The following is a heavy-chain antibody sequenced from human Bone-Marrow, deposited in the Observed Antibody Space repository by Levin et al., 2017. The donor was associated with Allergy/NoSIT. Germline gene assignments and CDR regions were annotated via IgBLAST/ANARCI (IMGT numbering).Heavy chain of an antibody. V-gene: IGHV3-23*01. CDR1: GFIFSSYA. Sequence: GGSLRLSCTASGFIFSSYAMIWVRQAPGKGLEWVSAITGSGGIPVYADSVKGRFTVSRDNSKSTLYLQMNSLGVEDAATYYCAKGTQYYGSGSYYRGVQYYSHMDVWGKGTTVTVSS. D-gene: IGHD3-10*01. J-gene: IGHJ6*03. CDR3: AKGTQYYGSGSYYRGVQYYSHMDV. CDR2: ITGSGGIP.